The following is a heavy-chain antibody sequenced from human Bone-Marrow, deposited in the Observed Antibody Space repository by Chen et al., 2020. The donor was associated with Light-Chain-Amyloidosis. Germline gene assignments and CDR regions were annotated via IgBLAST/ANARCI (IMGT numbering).Heavy chain of an antibody. D-gene: IGHD5-12*01. V-gene: IGHV5-51*01. CDR2: IYPDDSDA. CDR1: GYTFPNYW. J-gene: IGHJ4*02. CDR3: ARRRDGYNFDY. Sequence: EVQLEQSGPEVKKPGESLKISCKGSGYTFPNYWIGWARRMPGKGLEWMGVIYPDDSDAIYSPSFEGQVTISSDKSITTAYLQWRSLKASDTAMYYCARRRDGYNFDYWGQGTLVTVSS.